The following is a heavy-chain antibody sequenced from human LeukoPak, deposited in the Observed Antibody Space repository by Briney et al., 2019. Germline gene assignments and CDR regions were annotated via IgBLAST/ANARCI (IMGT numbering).Heavy chain of an antibody. CDR1: GGSISSGGYY. CDR3: ARAGGFFSPFGY. CDR2: ICYSGST. V-gene: IGHV4-31*03. D-gene: IGHD3-16*01. J-gene: IGHJ4*02. Sequence: SETLSLTCTVSGGSISSGGYYWSWIRQHPGDGLEWIGYICYSGSTYYNPSLKSRVTISIDTSKNQFSLKLSSVTAADTAVYYCARAGGFFSPFGYWGQGTLVTVSS.